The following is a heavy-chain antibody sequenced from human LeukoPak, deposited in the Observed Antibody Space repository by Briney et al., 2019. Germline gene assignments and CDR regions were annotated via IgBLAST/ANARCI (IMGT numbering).Heavy chain of an antibody. Sequence: PGGSLRLSCAASEFTFSNYAMTWVRQAPGKGPEWVSTITSGGSIFYADSVKGRFAISRDNSKNTLYLQMNSLRVEDTAVYYCAKRPDCSTTWYYFDSWGQGTLVTVSS. CDR1: EFTFSNYA. V-gene: IGHV3-23*01. CDR2: ITSGGSI. CDR3: AKRPDCSTTWYYFDS. D-gene: IGHD6-13*01. J-gene: IGHJ4*02.